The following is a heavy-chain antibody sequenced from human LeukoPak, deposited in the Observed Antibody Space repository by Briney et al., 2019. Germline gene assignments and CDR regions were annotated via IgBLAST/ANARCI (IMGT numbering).Heavy chain of an antibody. CDR3: ARGGFYSSGWYGNWFDP. CDR2: INPNSGGT. Sequence: ASVTVSCKASGYTFTGYYMHWVRQAPGQGLEWMGWINPNSGGTNYAQKFQGRVTMTRDTSISTAYMELSRLRSDDTAVYYCARGGFYSSGWYGNWFDPWGQGTLVTVSS. CDR1: GYTFTGYY. V-gene: IGHV1-2*02. D-gene: IGHD6-19*01. J-gene: IGHJ5*02.